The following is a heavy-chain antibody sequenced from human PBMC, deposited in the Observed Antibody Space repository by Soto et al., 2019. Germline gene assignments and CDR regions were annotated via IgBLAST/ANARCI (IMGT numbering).Heavy chain of an antibody. CDR3: ARDSSQDWFDP. J-gene: IGHJ5*02. D-gene: IGHD2-2*01. V-gene: IGHV4-59*01. Sequence: PPETLSLTCPVSGCYISSYYWSWIRQPPGKGLEWIGYIYYSGNTNYNPSLKSRVTISVDTSKNQFSLKLSSVTAADTAVYYCARDSSQDWFDPWGQGTLVTVSS. CDR1: GCYISSYY. CDR2: IYYSGNT.